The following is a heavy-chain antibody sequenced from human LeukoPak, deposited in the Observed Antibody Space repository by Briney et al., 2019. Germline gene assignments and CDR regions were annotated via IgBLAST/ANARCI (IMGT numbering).Heavy chain of an antibody. Sequence: PSETLSLTCAVYGGPFSGYYWSWIRQPPGKGLEWIGEINHSGSTNYNPSLKSRVTISVDTSKNQFSLKLSSVTAADTAVYYCARVGSYGSGSYYKTDAFDIWGQGTMVTVSS. CDR2: INHSGST. CDR1: GGPFSGYY. D-gene: IGHD3-10*01. J-gene: IGHJ3*02. CDR3: ARVGSYGSGSYYKTDAFDI. V-gene: IGHV4-34*01.